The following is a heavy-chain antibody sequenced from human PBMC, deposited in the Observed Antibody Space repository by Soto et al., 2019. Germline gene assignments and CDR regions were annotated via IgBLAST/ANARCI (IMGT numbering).Heavy chain of an antibody. CDR1: GGTLSSYA. J-gene: IGHJ4*02. Sequence: SVKVSCKASGGTLSSYAISWVRQAPGQGLEWMGGIIPIFGTANYAQKFQGRVTITADESTSTAYMELSSLRSEDTAVYYCARALYYYDSSGYYWGQGTLVTVSS. CDR2: IIPIFGTA. CDR3: ARALYYYDSSGYY. D-gene: IGHD3-22*01. V-gene: IGHV1-69*13.